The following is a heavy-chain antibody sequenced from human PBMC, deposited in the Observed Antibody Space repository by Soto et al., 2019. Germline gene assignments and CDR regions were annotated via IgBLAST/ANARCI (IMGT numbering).Heavy chain of an antibody. CDR3: ARGGYGDYKDYYYGMDV. CDR1: GGSISSGAYY. Sequence: SETLSLTCTVSGGSISSGAYYWSWIRQRPGRGLEWIGYVYYSGSTYYNPSLKSRLTISIDTSKNQFSLKLSSVTAADTAVYYCARGGYGDYKDYYYGMDVWGQGTTVTVSS. V-gene: IGHV4-31*03. J-gene: IGHJ6*02. CDR2: VYYSGST. D-gene: IGHD4-17*01.